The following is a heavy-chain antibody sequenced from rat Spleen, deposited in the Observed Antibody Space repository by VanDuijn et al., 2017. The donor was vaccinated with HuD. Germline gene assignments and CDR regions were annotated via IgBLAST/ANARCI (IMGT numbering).Heavy chain of an antibody. V-gene: IGHV2-1*01. J-gene: IGHJ2*01. Sequence: QVQLKESGPGLVQPSQTLSLTCTVSGFSLTGNNIYWVRQPPGKGLEWMGGIWGDGSTDYNSALKSRLSISRDTSKSQVFLKMNSLQSEDTTTYYCARDLDGYFDYWGQGVMVTVSS. CDR1: GFSLTGNN. D-gene: IGHD1-12*03. CDR3: ARDLDGYFDY. CDR2: IWGDGST.